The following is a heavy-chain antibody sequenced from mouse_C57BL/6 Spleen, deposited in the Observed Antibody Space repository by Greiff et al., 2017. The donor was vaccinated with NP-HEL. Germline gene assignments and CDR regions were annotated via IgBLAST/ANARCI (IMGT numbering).Heavy chain of an antibody. Sequence: QVQLQQPGAELVMPGASVKLSCKASGYTFTSYWMHWVKQRPGQGLEWIGEIDPADSDTNYNQKFKGKSTLTVDKSSSTAYMQLSSLTSEDSAVYYCARRDGSSYDYFDYWGQGTTLTVSS. CDR1: GYTFTSYW. V-gene: IGHV1-69*01. J-gene: IGHJ2*01. D-gene: IGHD1-1*01. CDR2: IDPADSDT. CDR3: ARRDGSSYDYFDY.